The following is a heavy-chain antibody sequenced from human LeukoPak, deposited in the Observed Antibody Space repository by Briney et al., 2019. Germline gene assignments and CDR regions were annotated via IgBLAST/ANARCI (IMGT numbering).Heavy chain of an antibody. V-gene: IGHV4-59*01. CDR2: INYSGST. CDR1: GGSISSYY. Sequence: SETLSLTCTVSGGSISSYYWSWIRQPPGKGLEWIGYINYSGSTNYNPSLKSRVTISVDTSKNQFSLKLSSVTAADTAVYYCARVERESSSWYPFDYWGQGTLVTASS. CDR3: ARVERESSSWYPFDY. D-gene: IGHD6-13*01. J-gene: IGHJ4*02.